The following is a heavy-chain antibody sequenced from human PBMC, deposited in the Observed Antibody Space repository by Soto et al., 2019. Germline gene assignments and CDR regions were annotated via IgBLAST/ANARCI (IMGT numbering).Heavy chain of an antibody. CDR1: GFTFSTFV. CDR2: ISLGGAST. J-gene: IGHJ4*02. CDR3: AKQRGRTGTTSFDY. V-gene: IGHV3-23*01. D-gene: IGHD4-17*01. Sequence: EVQLLESGGGLVQPGGSLRLSCAASGFTFSTFVMSWVHQAPGKGLEWVSAISLGGASTYYADSVKGRFTISRDNSKKTVYLQMNSLGAEDTAVYYCAKQRGRTGTTSFDYWGQGTLVTVSS.